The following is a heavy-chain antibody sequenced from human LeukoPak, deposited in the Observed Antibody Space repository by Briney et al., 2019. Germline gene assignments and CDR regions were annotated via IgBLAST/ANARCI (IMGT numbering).Heavy chain of an antibody. J-gene: IGHJ4*02. CDR1: GCTLTDHF. Sequence: ASVKVSCKSSGCTLTDHFIHWVRQAHGQGLEWVGEINPYNGYTKYAWRLQGRVTMTRDTSISTAFMEVSRLTSDDTAVYYCARDYSLNDFDYWGQGTLVTVAS. CDR3: ARDYSLNDFDY. D-gene: IGHD1-1*01. V-gene: IGHV1-2*02. CDR2: INPYNGYT.